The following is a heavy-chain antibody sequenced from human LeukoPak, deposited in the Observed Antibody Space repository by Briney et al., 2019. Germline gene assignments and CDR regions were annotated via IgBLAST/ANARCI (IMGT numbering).Heavy chain of an antibody. CDR2: IYWDDDK. D-gene: IGHD4-17*01. CDR3: AHRTTMTTVTPSAFDI. J-gene: IGHJ3*02. CDR1: GFSLSPSGVG. Sequence: SGPTLVKPTQTLTLTCTFSGFSLSPSGVGVGWIRQPPGKALEWLALIYWDDDKRYSPSLKSRLTITKDTSKNQVVLTMTNMDPVDTATYYCAHRTTMTTVTPSAFDIWGQGTMVTVSS. V-gene: IGHV2-5*02.